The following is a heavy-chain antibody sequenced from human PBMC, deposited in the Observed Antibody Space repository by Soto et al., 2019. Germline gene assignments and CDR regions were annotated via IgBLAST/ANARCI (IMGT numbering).Heavy chain of an antibody. J-gene: IGHJ4*02. V-gene: IGHV3-30*03. CDR2: ISRDGGTK. Sequence: QVQLVESGGGVVQPGRSLRLSCADSRFTVSTYGMHWVRQAPGKGLEWVAVISRDGGTKYYADSVKGRFTISRDNSRNTLFLEMNSLRCDDMAVYYCTGEVASGYWGQGTLVTVSS. CDR1: RFTVSTYG. D-gene: IGHD2-8*02. CDR3: TGEVASGY.